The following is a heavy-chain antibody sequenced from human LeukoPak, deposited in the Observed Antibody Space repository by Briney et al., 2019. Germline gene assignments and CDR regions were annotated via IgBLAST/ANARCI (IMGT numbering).Heavy chain of an antibody. V-gene: IGHV3-21*01. CDR1: GFTFSSYS. CDR2: ISSSSYI. D-gene: IGHD2-15*01. J-gene: IGHJ6*02. Sequence: GGSLRLSCAASGFTFSSYSMNWVRQAPGKGLEWVSSISSSSYIYYADSVKGRFTISRDNAKNSLYLQMNSLRAEDTAVYYCARDCSGGSCSPAYYYYGMDVWGQGTTVTVSS. CDR3: ARDCSGGSCSPAYYYYGMDV.